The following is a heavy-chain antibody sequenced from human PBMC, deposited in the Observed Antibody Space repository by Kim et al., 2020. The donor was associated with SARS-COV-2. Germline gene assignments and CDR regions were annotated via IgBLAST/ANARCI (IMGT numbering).Heavy chain of an antibody. J-gene: IGHJ4*02. V-gene: IGHV3-74*01. CDR2: ST. Sequence: STVYAHSVKARLPISRDNAKSTLYLRMNSLRVEGTAVYYGARYSSSSLVDYWGQGTLVTVSS. D-gene: IGHD6-6*01. CDR3: ARYSSSSLVDY.